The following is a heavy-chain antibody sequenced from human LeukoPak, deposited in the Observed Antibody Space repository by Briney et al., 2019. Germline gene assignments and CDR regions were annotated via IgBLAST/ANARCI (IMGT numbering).Heavy chain of an antibody. Sequence: MSGGSLRLSCTGSGFTFSAYYMSWIRQAPGKGLMWISYISSRSSNKYYADSVKGRFTISRDNAKNTLYLQMNSLRAEDTAVYYCARVRLGSSGWYDPLDYWGQGTLVTVSS. V-gene: IGHV3-11*04. CDR1: GFTFSAYY. J-gene: IGHJ4*02. CDR2: ISSRSSNK. D-gene: IGHD6-19*01. CDR3: ARVRLGSSGWYDPLDY.